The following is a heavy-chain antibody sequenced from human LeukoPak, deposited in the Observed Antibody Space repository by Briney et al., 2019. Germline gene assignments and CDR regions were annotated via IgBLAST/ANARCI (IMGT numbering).Heavy chain of an antibody. Sequence: SETLSLTCAVYGGSFSGYYWSWIRQPAGKGLEWIGRIYTSGSTNYNPSLKSRVTMSVDTSKNQFSLKLSSVTAADTAVYYCARGRYYYDSSGYQPFDYWGQGTLVTVSS. CDR1: GGSFSGYY. CDR3: ARGRYYYDSSGYQPFDY. J-gene: IGHJ4*02. CDR2: IYTSGST. D-gene: IGHD3-22*01. V-gene: IGHV4-59*10.